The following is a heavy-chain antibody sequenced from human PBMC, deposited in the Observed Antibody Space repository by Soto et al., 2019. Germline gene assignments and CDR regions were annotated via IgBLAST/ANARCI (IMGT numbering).Heavy chain of an antibody. J-gene: IGHJ6*02. Sequence: QVQLVQSGAEVRKPGSSVRVSCKASVGIFSSYVFSWVRQAPGQGLEWMGGIIPVFGTANYAQKTQGRVTIPANESTRTAYMEMSSLRSEDTAVYSCARAPQEDEGYYYYQGMDVWGQGTTVTVSS. CDR2: IIPVFGTA. V-gene: IGHV1-69*12. CDR3: ARAPQEDEGYYYYQGMDV. CDR1: VGIFSSYV.